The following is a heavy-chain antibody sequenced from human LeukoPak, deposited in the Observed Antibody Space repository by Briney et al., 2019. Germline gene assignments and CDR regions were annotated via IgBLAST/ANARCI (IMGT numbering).Heavy chain of an antibody. V-gene: IGHV4-61*01. CDR3: ARGGLRGRLGQGLTVDY. D-gene: IGHD4-17*01. CDR1: GGSVSSGSYY. J-gene: IGHJ4*02. CDR2: IYYSGST. Sequence: SETLSLTCTVSGGSVSSGSYYWSWIRQPPGKGLEWIGYIYYSGSTNYNPSLKSRVTISVDTSKNQFSLKLSSVTAADTAVYYCARGGLRGRLGQGLTVDYWGQGTLVTVSS.